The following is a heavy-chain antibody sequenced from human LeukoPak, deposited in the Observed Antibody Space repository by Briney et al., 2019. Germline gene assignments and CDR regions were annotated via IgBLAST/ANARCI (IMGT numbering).Heavy chain of an antibody. D-gene: IGHD1-1*01. CDR3: ATMGLEPLPYYFDY. CDR1: GFTFSRYW. V-gene: IGHV3-7*01. Sequence: GGSLRLSCAASGFTFSRYWMSWARQAPGKGLEWVANIIQVGSARYHVDSVRGRFTISRDNARNSLFLQMDSLRAEDTAVYYCATMGLEPLPYYFDYWGQGTLVTVSS. CDR2: IIQVGSAR. J-gene: IGHJ4*02.